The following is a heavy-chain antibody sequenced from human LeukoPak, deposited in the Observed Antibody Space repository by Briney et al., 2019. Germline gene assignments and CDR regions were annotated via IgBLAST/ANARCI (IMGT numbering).Heavy chain of an antibody. Sequence: ASVKVSCKASGYTFTSYYMHWVRQAPGQGLEWMGIINPSGGSTSCAQKFQGRVTMTRDTSTSTVYMELSSLRSEDTAVYYCARAEENDAFDIWGQGTMVTVSS. V-gene: IGHV1-46*01. CDR1: GYTFTSYY. CDR3: ARAEENDAFDI. CDR2: INPSGGST. J-gene: IGHJ3*02.